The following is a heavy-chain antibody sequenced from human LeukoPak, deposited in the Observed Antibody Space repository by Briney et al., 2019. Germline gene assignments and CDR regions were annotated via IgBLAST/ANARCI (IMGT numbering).Heavy chain of an antibody. V-gene: IGHV4-59*12. CDR3: ARDSCSSTSCRRKFDN. CDR1: GGSISTYY. D-gene: IGHD2-2*01. Sequence: PSETLSLTCTVSGGSISTYYWSWIRQPPGKGLEWIGYIHYSGTTYYNPSLKSRVTISVETSKIQFSLKLSSVTAADSAVYYCARDSCSSTSCRRKFDNWGQGTLVTVSS. J-gene: IGHJ4*02. CDR2: IHYSGTT.